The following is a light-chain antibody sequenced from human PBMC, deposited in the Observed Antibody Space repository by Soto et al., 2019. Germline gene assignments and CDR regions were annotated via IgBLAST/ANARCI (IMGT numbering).Light chain of an antibody. CDR3: AAWDVSLSGVV. CDR2: RKN. CDR1: SSNIGSNY. V-gene: IGLV1-47*01. Sequence: QLVLTQPPSASGTPGQRVTISCSGSSSNIGSNYVYWYQQLPGTAPKLLIYRKNQRPSGVPDRFSGSKAGTSASLAIGGLRSEDEDYYYGAAWDVSLSGVVFGGGTKVTVL. J-gene: IGLJ3*02.